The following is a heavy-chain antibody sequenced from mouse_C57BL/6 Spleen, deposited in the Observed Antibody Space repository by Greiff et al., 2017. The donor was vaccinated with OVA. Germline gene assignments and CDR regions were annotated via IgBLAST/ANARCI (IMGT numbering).Heavy chain of an antibody. Sequence: VQLKESGAELVKPGASVKLSCTASGFNIKDYYMHWVKQRTEQGLEWIGRIDPEDGETKYAPKFQGKATITADTSSNTAYLQLSSLTSEDTAVYYCALITTVVATRGYAMDYWGQGTSVTVSS. J-gene: IGHJ4*01. CDR2: IDPEDGET. D-gene: IGHD1-1*01. V-gene: IGHV14-2*01. CDR3: ALITTVVATRGYAMDY. CDR1: GFNIKDYY.